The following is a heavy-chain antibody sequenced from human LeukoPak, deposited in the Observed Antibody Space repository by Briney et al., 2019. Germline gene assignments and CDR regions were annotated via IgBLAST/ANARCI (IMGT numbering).Heavy chain of an antibody. CDR3: AKESGDFWSGGSGWFDP. CDR2: ISDSGDST. V-gene: IGHV3-23*01. J-gene: IGHJ5*02. D-gene: IGHD3-3*01. Sequence: GGSLRLSCAASGFTFSSYAMSWVRQAPGKGLEWVSSISDSGDSTFYADSVKGRFTISRDNSKNTLYLQMNSLRAEDTAVYYCAKESGDFWSGGSGWFDPWGQGTLVTVSS. CDR1: GFTFSSYA.